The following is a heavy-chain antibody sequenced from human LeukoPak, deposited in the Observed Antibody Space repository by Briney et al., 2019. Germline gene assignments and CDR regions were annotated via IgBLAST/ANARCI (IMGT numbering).Heavy chain of an antibody. D-gene: IGHD1-26*01. V-gene: IGHV3-15*01. CDR2: IKSKTDGGTT. Sequence: GGSLRLSCAASGFTFSNAWMSWVRQAPGKGLEWVGRIKSKTDGGTTDYAAPVKGRFTISRDDSKNTLYLQMNSLKIEDTAVYYCTTSTLGAVGSYFQHWGQGTLVTVSS. CDR3: TTSTLGAVGSYFQH. J-gene: IGHJ1*01. CDR1: GFTFSNAW.